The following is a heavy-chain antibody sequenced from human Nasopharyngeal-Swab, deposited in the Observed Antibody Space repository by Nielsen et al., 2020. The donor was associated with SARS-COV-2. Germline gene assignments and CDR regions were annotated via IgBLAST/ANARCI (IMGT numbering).Heavy chain of an antibody. V-gene: IGHV3-30*15. D-gene: IGHD6-13*01. J-gene: IGHJ4*02. CDR3: ARDLSIAAASI. CDR2: ISYDGSNK. Sequence: WVAVISYDGSNKYYADSVKGRFTISRDNSKNTLYLQMSSLRAEDTAVYYCARDLSIAAASIWGQGTLVTVSS.